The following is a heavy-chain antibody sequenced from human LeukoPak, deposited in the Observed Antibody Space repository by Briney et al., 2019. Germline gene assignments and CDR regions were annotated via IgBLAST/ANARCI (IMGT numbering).Heavy chain of an antibody. V-gene: IGHV3-21*01. D-gene: IGHD6-6*01. Sequence: GGSLRLSCAASGFTFSSYSMNWVRQAPGKGLEWVSSISSSSSYIYYADSVKGRFTISRDNAKNSLYLQVNSLRAEDTAVYYCARDQRYSSSSRHYYYMDVWGKGTTVTVSS. CDR2: ISSSSSYI. CDR1: GFTFSSYS. J-gene: IGHJ6*03. CDR3: ARDQRYSSSSRHYYYMDV.